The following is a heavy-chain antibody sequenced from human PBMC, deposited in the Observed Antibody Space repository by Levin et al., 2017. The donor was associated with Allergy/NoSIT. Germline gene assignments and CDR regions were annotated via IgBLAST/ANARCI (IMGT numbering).Heavy chain of an antibody. V-gene: IGHV4-30-2*01. J-gene: IGHJ4*02. CDR2: IYLSGST. CDR1: GGSISSGGYS. CDR3: ARVAGYSYGYYFHY. D-gene: IGHD5-18*01. Sequence: LRLSCAVSGGSISSGGYSWSWIRQPPGKGLEWIGNIYLSGSTYYNPSLKSRVTISVDRSKNQFSLNLSSVTGADTAVYYCARVAGYSYGYYFHYWGQGTLVTVSS.